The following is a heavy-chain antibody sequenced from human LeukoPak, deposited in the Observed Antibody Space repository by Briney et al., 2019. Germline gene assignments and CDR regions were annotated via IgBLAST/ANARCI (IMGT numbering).Heavy chain of an antibody. CDR2: ISGSGGST. CDR3: AKDRGLPFPFDY. Sequence: PGGSLRLSCAASGFTFSSYAMSWVRQAPGKGLEWASAISGSGGSTYYANSVKGRFTISRDNSKNTLYLQMNSLRAEDTAVYYCAKDRGLPFPFDYWGQGTLVTVSS. CDR1: GFTFSSYA. D-gene: IGHD4-11*01. J-gene: IGHJ4*02. V-gene: IGHV3-23*01.